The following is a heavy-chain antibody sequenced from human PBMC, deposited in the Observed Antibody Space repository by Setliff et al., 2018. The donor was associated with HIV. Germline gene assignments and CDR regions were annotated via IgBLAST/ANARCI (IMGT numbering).Heavy chain of an antibody. CDR1: GGSISHYY. Sequence: SETLSLTCTVSGGSISHYYWNWIRQSPGKGLEWIGRIYASGSTNYNPSLKSRVTMSVDTSKNHFSLKLSSVTAADTAVFYCARGREWTHLDCWGQGTLVTVSS. CDR2: IYASGST. CDR3: ARGREWTHLDC. D-gene: IGHD3-3*01. V-gene: IGHV4-4*07. J-gene: IGHJ4*02.